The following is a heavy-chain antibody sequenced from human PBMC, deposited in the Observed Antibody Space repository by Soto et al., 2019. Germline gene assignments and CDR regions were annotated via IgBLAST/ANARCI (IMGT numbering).Heavy chain of an antibody. V-gene: IGHV4-4*02. CDR3: ERAYSGRYSDC. D-gene: IGHD1-26*01. Sequence: QVQLQESGPGLVKPSGTLSLTCAVSGGSISSTNWWSLCRHPPWRGLEWIGEIFHSGSTHYSPSPKSRVPTSVDKSTNHFSLNPTSVSAADTAGYYCERAYSGRYSDCWGQGTLVTLSS. CDR1: GGSISSTNW. J-gene: IGHJ4*02. CDR2: IFHSGST.